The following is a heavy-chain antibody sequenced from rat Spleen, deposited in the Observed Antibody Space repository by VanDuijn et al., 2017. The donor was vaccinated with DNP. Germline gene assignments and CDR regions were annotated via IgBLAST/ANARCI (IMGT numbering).Heavy chain of an antibody. J-gene: IGHJ2*01. Sequence: EVKLVESGGGLVQPGKSLKLSCVASGFNFNDYWMDWVRQAPTKGLEWVASINSGGDTTYYRDSVKGRFTISRDNAKSALYLQMDSLRSEDTATYYCVVNWYNFWGQGVMVTVSS. D-gene: IGHD1-11*01. CDR1: GFNFNDYW. CDR2: INSGGDTT. V-gene: IGHV5-25*01. CDR3: VVNWYNF.